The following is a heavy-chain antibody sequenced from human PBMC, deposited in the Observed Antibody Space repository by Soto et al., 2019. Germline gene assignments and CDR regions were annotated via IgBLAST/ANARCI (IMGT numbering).Heavy chain of an antibody. J-gene: IGHJ5*02. D-gene: IGHD6-19*01. CDR2: GSWYRGSI. Sequence: PGGSLRLSCSASGFPFDDYAMHWVRHAPGKGLEWVSVGSWYRGSIGYADSVKVRFTISRDNAKNSLYLQLNSVTPEDTAVYYCARDQVLTGGKQWLPKKNSFDPWGQGTLVTVSS. CDR3: ARDQVLTGGKQWLPKKNSFDP. V-gene: IGHV3-9*01. CDR1: GFPFDDYA.